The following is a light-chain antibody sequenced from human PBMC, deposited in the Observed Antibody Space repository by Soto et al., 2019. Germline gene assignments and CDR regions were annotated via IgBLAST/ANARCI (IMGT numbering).Light chain of an antibody. Sequence: EIVFKQSPVTRSLSPGGRATPSFRASQSVSGYLAWYQQKPGQAPRLLIYDVSNRATGIPARFSGSGSGTDFTLTISSLEPEDFAIYYCQQRNYWQVTFGQGTRLEIK. CDR2: DVS. CDR1: QSVSGY. J-gene: IGKJ5*01. CDR3: QQRNYWQVT. V-gene: IGKV3-11*01.